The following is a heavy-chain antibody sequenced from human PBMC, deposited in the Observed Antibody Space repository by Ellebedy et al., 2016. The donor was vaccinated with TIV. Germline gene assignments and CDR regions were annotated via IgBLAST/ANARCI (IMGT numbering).Heavy chain of an antibody. CDR1: GFTLGTYW. Sequence: GESLKISXVASGFTLGTYWMHWVRQAPGKGLVWVSRINTDGSGTTYADSVKGRFTISRDNAKNTLYLQMNSLRAEDTAVYYCTRERFDFWSGYYEHWGQGTLVTVSS. V-gene: IGHV3-74*01. CDR3: TRERFDFWSGYYEH. CDR2: INTDGSGT. J-gene: IGHJ1*01. D-gene: IGHD3-3*01.